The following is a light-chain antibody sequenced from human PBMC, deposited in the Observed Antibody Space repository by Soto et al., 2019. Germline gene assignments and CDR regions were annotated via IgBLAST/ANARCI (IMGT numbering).Light chain of an antibody. CDR1: QSVLYRSNNNNY. Sequence: DIVMTQSPDSLAVSLGERATVNCKSSQSVLYRSNNNNYLAWYQQKPGQPPKLLIYWASTRESGVPDRFSGSGSGTDFTLTISSLQAEDVAVYYCQQYYSTPLSFGGGTRVEIK. J-gene: IGKJ4*01. V-gene: IGKV4-1*01. CDR3: QQYYSTPLS. CDR2: WAS.